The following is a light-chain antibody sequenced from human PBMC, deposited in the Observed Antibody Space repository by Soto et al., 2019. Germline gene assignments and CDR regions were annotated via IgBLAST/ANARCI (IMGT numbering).Light chain of an antibody. CDR1: QSVSSY. V-gene: IGKV3-11*01. Sequence: EVVLIQSPGTLSLSKGERATLSCRVSQSVSSYLAWYQQKPGQAPRLLIYDASNRATGIPARFSGSGSGTDFTLTISSLEPEDFAVYYCQQRSNWLFTFGGGTKVDIK. J-gene: IGKJ4*01. CDR2: DAS. CDR3: QQRSNWLFT.